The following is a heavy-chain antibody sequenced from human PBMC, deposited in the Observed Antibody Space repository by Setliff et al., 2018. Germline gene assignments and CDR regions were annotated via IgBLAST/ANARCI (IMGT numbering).Heavy chain of an antibody. V-gene: IGHV4-4*07. Sequence: SETLSLTCTVSGDSISTYYWSWIRRPAGKGLEWIGRVYTDGSTKYNPSLNSRVTLSIDTSKNQFSLRLSSVTAADTAVYFCARVTGFLYMDVWGKGTTVTVSS. CDR1: GDSISTYY. CDR2: VYTDGST. CDR3: ARVTGFLYMDV. J-gene: IGHJ6*03. D-gene: IGHD3-3*01.